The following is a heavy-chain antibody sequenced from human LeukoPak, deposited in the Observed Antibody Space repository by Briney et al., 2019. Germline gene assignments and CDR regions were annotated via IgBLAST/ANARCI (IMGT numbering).Heavy chain of an antibody. J-gene: IGHJ4*02. D-gene: IGHD7-27*01. CDR3: AKQKVGTGGFFFDY. Sequence: PGGSLRLSCAASGFTFSNYYMNWVRQAPGKGLEWVSGVSGSAGSTHYADSVKGRFTISRDNSKNTLHLQMDSLRAEDTAVYYCAKQKVGTGGFFFDYWGQGALVTVSS. CDR1: GFTFSNYY. CDR2: VSGSAGST. V-gene: IGHV3-23*01.